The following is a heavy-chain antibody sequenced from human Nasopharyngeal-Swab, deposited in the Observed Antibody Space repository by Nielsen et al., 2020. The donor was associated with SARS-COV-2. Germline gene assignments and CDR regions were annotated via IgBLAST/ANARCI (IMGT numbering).Heavy chain of an antibody. CDR2: ISYDGSNK. CDR3: ARESSIAVAGAIFDY. Sequence: GESLKISCAASGFTFSSYAMHWVRQAPGKGLEWVAVISYDGSNKYYADSVKGRFTISRDNSKNTLYLQMNSLRSDDTAVYYCARESSIAVAGAIFDYWGQGTLVTVSS. D-gene: IGHD6-19*01. V-gene: IGHV3-30*04. CDR1: GFTFSSYA. J-gene: IGHJ4*02.